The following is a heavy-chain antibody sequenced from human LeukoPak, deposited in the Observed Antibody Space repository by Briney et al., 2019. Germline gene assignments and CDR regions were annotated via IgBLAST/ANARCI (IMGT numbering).Heavy chain of an antibody. Sequence: TGGSLRLSCAASGFTFSSYDMHWVRQATGKGLEWVSAIGTAGDTYYPGSVKGRFTISRENAKNSLYLQMNSLRAEDTAVYYCAKGNIVVVVAAYYFDYWGQGTLVTVSS. CDR1: GFTFSSYD. V-gene: IGHV3-13*01. CDR3: AKGNIVVVVAAYYFDY. J-gene: IGHJ4*02. D-gene: IGHD2-15*01. CDR2: IGTAGDT.